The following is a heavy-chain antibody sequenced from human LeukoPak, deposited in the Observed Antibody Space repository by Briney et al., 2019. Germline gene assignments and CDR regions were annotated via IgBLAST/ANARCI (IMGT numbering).Heavy chain of an antibody. V-gene: IGHV4-59*08. CDR3: ARHRGSGSPYFDY. J-gene: IGHJ4*02. CDR2: ILYSGST. D-gene: IGHD3-10*01. Sequence: SETLSLTCTVSGDSINNYYWSWIRQSPGKELEGIGYILYSGSTRYNPSLKSRVSISVDTSKKQSSLKLSTVTAADTAVYYCARHRGSGSPYFDYWGQGTLVTVSS. CDR1: GDSINNYY.